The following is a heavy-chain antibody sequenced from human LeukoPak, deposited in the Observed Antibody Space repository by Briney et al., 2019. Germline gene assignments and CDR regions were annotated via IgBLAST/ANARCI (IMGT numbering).Heavy chain of an antibody. J-gene: IGHJ3*02. Sequence: ASVTVSCKASGGTFSSYAISWVRQAPGQGLEWMGGIIPIFGTANYAQKFQGRVTITADESTSTAYMELSSLRSEDTAVYYCARGGRITMIVVAANSYDAFDIWGQGTMVTVSS. CDR3: ARGGRITMIVVAANSYDAFDI. CDR2: IIPIFGTA. D-gene: IGHD3-22*01. CDR1: GGTFSSYA. V-gene: IGHV1-69*13.